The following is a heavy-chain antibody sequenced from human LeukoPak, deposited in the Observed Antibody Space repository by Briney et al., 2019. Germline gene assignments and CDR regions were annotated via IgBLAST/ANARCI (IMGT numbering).Heavy chain of an antibody. V-gene: IGHV3-74*01. Sequence: PGGSLRLSCAASGFTFGSYWMHWVRQAPGKGLEWVSRIKTDGSTTTYADAVKGRFTVSRDNAKNTLYLQMISLRAEDTAVYYCTREWIAYCNYGTCYSGFDFWGQGTLVTVSS. D-gene: IGHD2-8*01. CDR2: IKTDGSTT. CDR1: GFTFGSYW. CDR3: TREWIAYCNYGTCYSGFDF. J-gene: IGHJ4*02.